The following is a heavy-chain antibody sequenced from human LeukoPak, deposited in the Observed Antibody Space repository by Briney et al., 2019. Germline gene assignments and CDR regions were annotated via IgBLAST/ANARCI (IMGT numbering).Heavy chain of an antibody. CDR2: INTDGTVT. Sequence: PGGSLRLSCAASGFTFSKYWMLWVRQAPGKGLESVSRINTDGTVTTYADSVKGRFTVSRDNADNTMFLQMNSVRDEDTAVYHCARGKGVDYWGQGILVTVSS. J-gene: IGHJ4*02. CDR1: GFTFSKYW. V-gene: IGHV3-74*01. CDR3: ARGKGVDY.